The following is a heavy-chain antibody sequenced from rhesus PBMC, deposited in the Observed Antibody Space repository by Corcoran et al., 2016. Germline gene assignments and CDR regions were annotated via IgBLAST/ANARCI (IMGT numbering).Heavy chain of an antibody. CDR3: ARTSYNWNDGYFDY. D-gene: IGHD1-7*02. J-gene: IGHJ4*01. V-gene: IGHV4-106*01. Sequence: QVQLQESGPGLVKPSETLSLTCAVSGGSISDDYYWSWIRQPPGQGLEWFGDIYGSCGGNNYNHPRKNRGTISIDTSKDQVSLKLSSVTAADTALYYCARTSYNWNDGYFDYWGQGVLVTVSS. CDR2: IYGSCGGN. CDR1: GGSISDDYY.